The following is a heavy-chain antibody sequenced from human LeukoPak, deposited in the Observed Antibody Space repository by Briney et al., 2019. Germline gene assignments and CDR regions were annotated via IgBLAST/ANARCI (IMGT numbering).Heavy chain of an antibody. Sequence: GGSLRLSCAASGFTFDDYAMHWVRQAPGKGLEWVSGISWNSGSIGYADSVKGRFTISRDNAKNSLYLQMNSLGAEDTALYYCAKGVQWELRYHAFDIWGQGTMVTVSS. D-gene: IGHD1-26*01. CDR1: GFTFDDYA. V-gene: IGHV3-9*01. J-gene: IGHJ3*02. CDR2: ISWNSGSI. CDR3: AKGVQWELRYHAFDI.